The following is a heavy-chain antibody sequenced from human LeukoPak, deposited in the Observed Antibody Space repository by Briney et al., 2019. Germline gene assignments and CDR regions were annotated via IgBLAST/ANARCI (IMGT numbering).Heavy chain of an antibody. CDR2: ISGSGGST. V-gene: IGHV3-23*01. CDR1: GFTFSSYA. Sequence: GGSLRLSCAASGFTFSSYAMSWVRQAPGKGLEWVSAISGSGGSTYYADSVKGRFTISRDNSKNTLYLQMNSLRAEDTAVYYCAKDGGGSYYVEPFDYWGQGTLVTVSS. J-gene: IGHJ4*02. CDR3: AKDGGGSYYVEPFDY. D-gene: IGHD1-26*01.